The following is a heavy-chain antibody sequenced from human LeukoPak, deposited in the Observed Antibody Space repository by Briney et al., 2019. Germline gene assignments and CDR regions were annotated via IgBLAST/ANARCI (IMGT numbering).Heavy chain of an antibody. CDR3: AKDASGSYWYYFDC. J-gene: IGHJ4*02. Sequence: GGSLRLSCAASGFTFSSYAMSWVRQAPAKGLAWVSGISGSGGSTFYADSVKGRFTISRDDSKNTLYLQMNSLTAEDTAVYYCAKDASGSYWYYFDCWGQGTLVTVSS. CDR1: GFTFSSYA. V-gene: IGHV3-23*01. D-gene: IGHD1-26*01. CDR2: ISGSGGST.